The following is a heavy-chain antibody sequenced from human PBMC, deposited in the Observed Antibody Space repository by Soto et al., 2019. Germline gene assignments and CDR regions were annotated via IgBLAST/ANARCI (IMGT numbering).Heavy chain of an antibody. J-gene: IGHJ4*02. D-gene: IGHD3-10*01. CDR2: IGWNSGDI. CDR3: AKGAGSYPRYYFDS. Sequence: PGGSLRLSXAASGFTFDDYAMHWVRQAPGKGLEWVSSIGWNSGDIGYADSVKGRFTISRDNTKNSLYLQMNSLRAEDTAFYYCAKGAGSYPRYYFDSWGQGTLVTVSS. CDR1: GFTFDDYA. V-gene: IGHV3-9*01.